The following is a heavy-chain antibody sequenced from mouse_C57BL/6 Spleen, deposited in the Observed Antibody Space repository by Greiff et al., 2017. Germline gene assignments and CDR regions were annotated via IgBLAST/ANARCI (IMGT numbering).Heavy chain of an antibody. CDR3: AIPYYSPYYYAMDY. J-gene: IGHJ4*01. V-gene: IGHV1-18*01. Sequence: VQLKESGPELVKPGASVKIPCKASGYTFTDYNMDWVKQSHGKSLEWIGDINPNNGGTIYNQKFKGKATLTVDKSSSTAYMELRSLTSEDTAVYYCAIPYYSPYYYAMDYWGQGTSVTVSS. CDR2: INPNNGGT. D-gene: IGHD2-12*01. CDR1: GYTFTDYN.